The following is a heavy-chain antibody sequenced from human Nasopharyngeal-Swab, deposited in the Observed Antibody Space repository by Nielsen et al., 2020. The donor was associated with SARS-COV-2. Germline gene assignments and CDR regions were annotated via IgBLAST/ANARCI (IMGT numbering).Heavy chain of an antibody. CDR1: GFIFDDFA. V-gene: IGHV3-9*01. J-gene: IGHJ6*02. Sequence: SLKISCAASGFIFDDFAMHWVRQGPGKGLEWVSGISWNSGVLGYADSVRGRFTLARDNSKSTLYLQMHTLRTEDTAVYYCVKDGTDSSWARDYYMLDVWGQGTAVTV. CDR3: VKDGTDSSWARDYYMLDV. CDR2: ISWNSGVL. D-gene: IGHD6-13*01.